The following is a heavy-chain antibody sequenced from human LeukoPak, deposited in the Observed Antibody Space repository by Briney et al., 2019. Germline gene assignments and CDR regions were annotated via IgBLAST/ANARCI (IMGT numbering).Heavy chain of an antibody. CDR2: IKQDGSEK. Sequence: GGSLRLSCAASGFTFSSYWMSWVRQAPGKGLEWVANIKQDGSEKYYVDSVKGRFTISRDNAKNSLYLQMNSLRAEDTAVYYCARDQAVYDFWEPLIFDYWGQGTLVTVSS. J-gene: IGHJ4*02. CDR1: GFTFSSYW. V-gene: IGHV3-7*01. D-gene: IGHD3-3*01. CDR3: ARDQAVYDFWEPLIFDY.